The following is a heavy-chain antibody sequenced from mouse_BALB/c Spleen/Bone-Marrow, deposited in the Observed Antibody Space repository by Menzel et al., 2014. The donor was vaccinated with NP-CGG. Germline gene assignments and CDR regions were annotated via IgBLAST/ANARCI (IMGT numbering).Heavy chain of an antibody. D-gene: IGHD2-1*01. CDR2: ICPGNVNT. CDR1: GYTFTSYY. J-gene: IGHJ4*01. Sequence: QVQLKHSGPELVKPGASVRISCKASGYTFTSYYIHWVKQRPGQGLEWIGWICPGNVNTKYNEKFKGKATLTADKSSSTAYMQLSSLTSEDSAVYFCARWGNYGDYAMDYWGQGTSVTVSS. CDR3: ARWGNYGDYAMDY. V-gene: IGHV1S56*01.